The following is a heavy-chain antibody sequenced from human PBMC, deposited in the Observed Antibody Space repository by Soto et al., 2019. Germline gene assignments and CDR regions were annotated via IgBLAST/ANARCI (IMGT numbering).Heavy chain of an antibody. CDR1: GFTFSGHW. CDR3: ARDHGYSSAWYFDY. V-gene: IGHV3-7*01. D-gene: IGHD6-19*01. Sequence: GGSLRLSCAASGFTFSGHWMSWVRQAPGKGLEWVASIKPDGSEKYYVDSVKGRFTISRDNAKNSLYLQMNSLRAEDTAVFYCARDHGYSSAWYFDYWGQGA. J-gene: IGHJ4*02. CDR2: IKPDGSEK.